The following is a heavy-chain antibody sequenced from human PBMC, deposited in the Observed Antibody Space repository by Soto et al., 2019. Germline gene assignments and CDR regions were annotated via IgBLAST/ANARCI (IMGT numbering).Heavy chain of an antibody. J-gene: IGHJ6*02. CDR1: GYTFTNYW. CDR2: IYPCDSDT. CDR3: AASVFYYGMDV. V-gene: IGHV5-51*01. Sequence: GESLKISCKGFGYTFTNYWIGWVRQMPGKGPEWMGIIYPCDSDTKYSPSFQGQVTISADKSITTTCLQWSSLKASDTAIYYCAASVFYYGMDVWGQGTTVTVSS.